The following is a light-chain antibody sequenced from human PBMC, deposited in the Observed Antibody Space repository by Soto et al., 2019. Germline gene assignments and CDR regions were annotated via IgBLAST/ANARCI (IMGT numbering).Light chain of an antibody. CDR1: GSDIGSYNR. J-gene: IGLJ2*01. CDR2: EVN. V-gene: IGLV2-18*02. Sequence: QSALTQPPSVSGSPGQSVTISCTGTGSDIGSYNRVSWYRRVPGTAPKLMISEVNKRPSGVPDRFSGSKSGNTASLTISGLRAEDEDDYYCSSYTESATFVLFGGGTKLTVL. CDR3: SSYTESATFVL.